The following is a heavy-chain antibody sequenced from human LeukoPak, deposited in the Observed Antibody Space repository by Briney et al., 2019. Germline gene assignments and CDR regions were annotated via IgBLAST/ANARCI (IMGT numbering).Heavy chain of an antibody. Sequence: GGSLRLSCAASGFTFSGSAMHWVRQAPGKGLEWVPGISGSGDSTYYADSVKGRFTISRDNSKNTLYLQMNSLRAEDTAVYYCARRSGIAVAGAFDYWGQGTLVTVSS. V-gene: IGHV3-23*01. CDR3: ARRSGIAVAGAFDY. D-gene: IGHD6-19*01. CDR1: GFTFSGSA. J-gene: IGHJ4*02. CDR2: ISGSGDST.